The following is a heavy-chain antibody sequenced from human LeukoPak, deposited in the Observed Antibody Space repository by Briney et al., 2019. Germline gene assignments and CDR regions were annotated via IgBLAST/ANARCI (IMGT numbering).Heavy chain of an antibody. Sequence: ASVKVSCKASGYTFTSYDINWVRQATGQGLEWMAWMNPNSGNTCYAQKFQGRVTITRNTSISTAYMELSSLRSEDTAVYYCARSPERYDFWSGYYSYYYYYMDVWGKGTTVTVSS. D-gene: IGHD3-3*01. CDR3: ARSPERYDFWSGYYSYYYYYMDV. J-gene: IGHJ6*03. CDR2: MNPNSGNT. V-gene: IGHV1-8*01. CDR1: GYTFTSYD.